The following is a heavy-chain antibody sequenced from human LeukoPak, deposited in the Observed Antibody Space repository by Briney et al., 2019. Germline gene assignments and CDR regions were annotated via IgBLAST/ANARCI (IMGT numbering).Heavy chain of an antibody. CDR3: AKDRYRYSNYVGGSYYYYYGMDV. J-gene: IGHJ6*02. Sequence: GRSLRLSCAASGFTFSSYGMHWVRQAPGKGLEWVAVISYDGSNKYYADSVKGRFTISRDNSKNTLYLQMNSLRAEDTAVYYCAKDRYRYSNYVGGSYYYYYGMDVWGQGTTVTVSS. V-gene: IGHV3-30*18. D-gene: IGHD4-11*01. CDR1: GFTFSSYG. CDR2: ISYDGSNK.